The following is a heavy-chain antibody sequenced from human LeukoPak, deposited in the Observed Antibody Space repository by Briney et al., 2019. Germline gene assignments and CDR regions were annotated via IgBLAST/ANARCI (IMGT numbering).Heavy chain of an antibody. J-gene: IGHJ5*02. CDR2: IYYSGST. V-gene: IGHV4-59*08. CDR3: ASQSPLGWFDP. CDR1: GVSISSYY. D-gene: IGHD3-16*02. Sequence: SETLSLTCTVSGVSISSYYWSWIRQPPGKGLEWIGYIYYSGSTNYNPSLKSRVTISVDTSKNQFSLKLSSVTAADTAVYYCASQSPLGWFDPWGQGTLVTVSS.